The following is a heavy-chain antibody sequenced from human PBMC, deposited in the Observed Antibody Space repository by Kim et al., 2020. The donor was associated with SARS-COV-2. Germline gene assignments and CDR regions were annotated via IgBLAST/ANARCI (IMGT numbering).Heavy chain of an antibody. CDR3: AREALGDWFDP. J-gene: IGHJ5*02. V-gene: IGHV1-3*01. Sequence: KYSQKFQGRVTITRDTSASTAYMELSSLRSEDTAVYYCAREALGDWFDPWGQGTLVTVSS.